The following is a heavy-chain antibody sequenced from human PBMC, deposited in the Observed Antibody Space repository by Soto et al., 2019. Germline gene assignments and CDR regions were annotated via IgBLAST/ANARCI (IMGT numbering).Heavy chain of an antibody. CDR3: AKGSGAVATKLAY. J-gene: IGHJ4*02. CDR2: ISGSGGST. D-gene: IGHD6-19*01. CDR1: GFTFSSDA. V-gene: IGHV3-23*04. Sequence: VQLVESGGGVVQPGMSLRLSCAASGFTFSSDAMSWVLQAPGTGLAWVTAISGSGGSTYYADSVKGRFTISRDNSKTTLYLQMNTLRAEDTAVYYCAKGSGAVATKLAYWGQGNLVTVSS.